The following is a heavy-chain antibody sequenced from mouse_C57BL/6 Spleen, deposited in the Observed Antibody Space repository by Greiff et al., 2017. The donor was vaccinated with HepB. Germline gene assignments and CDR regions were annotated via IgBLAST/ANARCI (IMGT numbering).Heavy chain of an antibody. J-gene: IGHJ3*01. CDR3: AKAGDYYGYDGWFAY. D-gene: IGHD2-2*01. Sequence: VQLQQSGAELVRPGTSVKVSCKASGYAFTNYLIEWVKQRPGQGLEWIGVINPGSGGTNYNEKFKGKATLTADKSSSTAYMQLSSLTSEDSAVYFCAKAGDYYGYDGWFAYWGQGTLVTVSA. V-gene: IGHV1-54*01. CDR1: GYAFTNYL. CDR2: INPGSGGT.